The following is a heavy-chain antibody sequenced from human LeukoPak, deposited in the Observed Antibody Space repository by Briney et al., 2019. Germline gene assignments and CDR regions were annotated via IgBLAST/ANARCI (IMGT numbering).Heavy chain of an antibody. Sequence: RTGGSLRLSCAASGFTFSSYSMNWVRQAPGKGLEWVSSISSSSSSYIYYADSVKGRFTISRDNAKNSLYLQMNSLRAEDTAVYYCARDWADYYDSSGYFRAFDIWGQGTMATVSP. CDR1: GFTFSSYS. CDR3: ARDWADYYDSSGYFRAFDI. D-gene: IGHD3-22*01. CDR2: ISSSSSSYI. J-gene: IGHJ3*02. V-gene: IGHV3-21*01.